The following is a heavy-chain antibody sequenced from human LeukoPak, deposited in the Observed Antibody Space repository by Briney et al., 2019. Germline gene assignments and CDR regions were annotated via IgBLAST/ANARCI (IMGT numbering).Heavy chain of an antibody. D-gene: IGHD3-16*01. CDR1: GFTFSTYA. V-gene: IGHV3-30*03. J-gene: IGHJ3*01. CDR3: ARDLGGGGPAFDF. CDR2: ISYDGSNK. Sequence: LPGGSLRLSCAASGFTFSTYAMHWVRQAPGKGLEWVAVISYDGSNKYYADSVKGRFTISRDNSKNTPYLQMNSLRAEDTAVYYCARDLGGGGPAFDFWGQGTMVTVSS.